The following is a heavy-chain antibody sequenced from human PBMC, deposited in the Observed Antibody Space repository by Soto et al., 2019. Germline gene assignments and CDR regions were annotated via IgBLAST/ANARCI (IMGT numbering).Heavy chain of an antibody. CDR1: GFTFSSYA. V-gene: IGHV3-30-3*01. CDR2: ISYDGSNK. D-gene: IGHD6-13*01. J-gene: IGHJ6*02. CDR3: AREPPGSSSWYPRGYYGMDV. Sequence: PGGSLRLSCAASGFTFSSYAMHWVRQAPGKGLEWVAVISYDGSNKYYADSVKGRFTISRDNSKNTLYLQMNSLRAEDTAVYYCAREPPGSSSWYPRGYYGMDVWGQGTTVTVSS.